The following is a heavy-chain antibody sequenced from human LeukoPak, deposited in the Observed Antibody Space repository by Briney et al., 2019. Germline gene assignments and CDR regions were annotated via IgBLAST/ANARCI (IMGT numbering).Heavy chain of an antibody. CDR1: GFTFTNAW. CDR2: IKSKTDGGTT. J-gene: IGHJ4*02. Sequence: PGGSLRLSCAASGFTFTNAWMSWVRQAPGKGLEWVGRIKSKTDGGTTDYAAPVRGRFTISRHDSQNTLYLQMNSLKTEDTAVYYCTTQRYCSGGSCSDYWGQGTLVTVSS. D-gene: IGHD2-15*01. CDR3: TTQRYCSGGSCSDY. V-gene: IGHV3-15*01.